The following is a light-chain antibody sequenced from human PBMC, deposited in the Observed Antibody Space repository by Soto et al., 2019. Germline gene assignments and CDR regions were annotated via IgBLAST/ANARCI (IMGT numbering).Light chain of an antibody. Sequence: QSLLTQPPSASGTPGQRVTISCSGSSSNIGSNAVNWYQQLPGTAPKLLIYSNDQRPSGVPDRFSGSKSGTSASLAISGLQSEDEADYYCAAWDDSLKGVFGGGTQLTVL. CDR3: AAWDDSLKGV. V-gene: IGLV1-44*01. CDR2: SND. J-gene: IGLJ2*01. CDR1: SSNIGSNA.